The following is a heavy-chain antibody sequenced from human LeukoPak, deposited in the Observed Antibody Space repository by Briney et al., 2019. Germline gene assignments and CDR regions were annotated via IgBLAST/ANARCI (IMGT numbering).Heavy chain of an antibody. CDR3: ARERPDYDILTGYSYGYFDY. CDR1: GYTFTGYY. Sequence: ASVKVSCKASGYTFTGYYMHWVRQAPGQGLEWMGWINPNSGGTNYAQKFQGRVTMTRDTSISTAYMELSRLRSDDTAVYYCARERPDYDILTGYSYGYFDYWGQGTLVTVSS. CDR2: INPNSGGT. J-gene: IGHJ4*02. V-gene: IGHV1-2*02. D-gene: IGHD3-9*01.